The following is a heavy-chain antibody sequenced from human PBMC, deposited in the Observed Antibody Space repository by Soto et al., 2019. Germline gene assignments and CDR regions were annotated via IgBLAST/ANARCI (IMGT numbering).Heavy chain of an antibody. V-gene: IGHV4-59*01. CDR3: ARAVTSDLFDY. D-gene: IGHD4-17*01. J-gene: IGHJ4*02. CDR2: IYYSGST. Sequence: SETLSLTCTVSGGSISSYYWSWIRQPPGKGLEWIGYIYYSGSTNYNPSLKSRVTISVDTSKNQFSLKLSSVTAADTAVYYCARAVTSDLFDYWGQGTLVTVSS. CDR1: GGSISSYY.